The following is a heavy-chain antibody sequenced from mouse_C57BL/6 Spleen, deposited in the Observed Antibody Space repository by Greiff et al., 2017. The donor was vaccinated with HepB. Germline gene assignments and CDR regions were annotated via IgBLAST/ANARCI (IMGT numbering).Heavy chain of an antibody. CDR3: ARRETYYYAMDY. J-gene: IGHJ4*01. Sequence: VKLVESGPGILQSSQTLSLTCSFSGFSLSTSGMGVSWIRQPSGKGLEWLAHIYWDDDKRYNPSLKSRLTISKDTSRNQVFLKITSVDTADTATYYCARRETYYYAMDYWGQGTSVTVSS. CDR2: IYWDDDK. CDR1: GFSLSTSGMG. V-gene: IGHV8-12*01.